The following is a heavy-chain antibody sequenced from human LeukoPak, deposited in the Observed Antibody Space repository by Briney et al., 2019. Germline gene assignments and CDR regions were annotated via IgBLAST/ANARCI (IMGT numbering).Heavy chain of an antibody. V-gene: IGHV3-53*01. CDR3: ARGERWLQLDY. CDR2: IYSGGGT. CDR1: GFTVSSNY. J-gene: IGHJ4*02. Sequence: GGSLRLSCAASGFTVSSNYVSWVRQAPGKGLEWVSVIYSGGGTYYADSVKGRFTISRDNSKNTLYLQMNSPRAEDTAVYYCARGERWLQLDYWGQGTLVTVSS. D-gene: IGHD5-24*01.